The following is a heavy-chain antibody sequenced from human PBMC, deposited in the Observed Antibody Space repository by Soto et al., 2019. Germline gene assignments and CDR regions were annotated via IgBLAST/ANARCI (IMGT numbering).Heavy chain of an antibody. J-gene: IGHJ5*02. V-gene: IGHV4-59*12. D-gene: IGHD3-22*01. CDR1: GGSISSYY. Sequence: SETLSLTCTVSGGSISSYYWSWIRQPPGKGLEWIGFIYNSGSTNYNPSLKSRVTISMDKSKNQFSLKLSSVTAADTAVYYCARASYYYDRSGAYNWFDPWGQGTLVTVSS. CDR2: IYNSGST. CDR3: ARASYYYDRSGAYNWFDP.